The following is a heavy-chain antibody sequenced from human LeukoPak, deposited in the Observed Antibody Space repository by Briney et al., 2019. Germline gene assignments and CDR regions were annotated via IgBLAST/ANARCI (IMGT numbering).Heavy chain of an antibody. J-gene: IGHJ3*02. CDR3: ASPVALRFLEWFYDAFDI. CDR1: GGSISSSSYY. CDR2: IYYSGST. V-gene: IGHV4-39*01. Sequence: SESLSLTCTVSGGSISSSSYYWGWIRQPPGKGLEWIGSIYYSGSTYYNPSLKSRVTISVDTSKNQFSLKLSSVTAADTAVYYCASPVALRFLEWFYDAFDIWGQGTMVTVS. D-gene: IGHD3-3*01.